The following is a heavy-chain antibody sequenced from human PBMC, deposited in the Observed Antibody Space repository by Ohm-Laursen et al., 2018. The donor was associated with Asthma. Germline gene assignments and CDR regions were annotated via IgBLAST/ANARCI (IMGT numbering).Heavy chain of an antibody. Sequence: SVKVSCKASGGTFSMDGISWVRQAPGEGLEWMGGIIPSFGTANYAQKFHGRLTIYADESTSTTYMELSSLRSDDSAVYFCAREASGNTGLYYFDFWGQGTLVTVSS. J-gene: IGHJ4*02. CDR1: GGTFSMDG. CDR2: IIPSFGTA. CDR3: AREASGNTGLYYFDF. V-gene: IGHV1-69*13. D-gene: IGHD1-14*01.